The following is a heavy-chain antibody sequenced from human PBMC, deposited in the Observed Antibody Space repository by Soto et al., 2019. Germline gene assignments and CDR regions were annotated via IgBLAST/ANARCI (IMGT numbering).Heavy chain of an antibody. J-gene: IGHJ4*02. CDR3: AKAPRNSSFFDY. CDR1: GFTFSSHA. Sequence: GGSLRLSCAASGFTFSSHAMSWVRQAPGKGLEWVSAISGSGGSTYYADSVKGRFTISRDNSKNTLYLQMNSLRAEDTAVYYCAKAPRNSSFFDYWGQGTLVTVSS. D-gene: IGHD6-19*01. V-gene: IGHV3-23*01. CDR2: ISGSGGST.